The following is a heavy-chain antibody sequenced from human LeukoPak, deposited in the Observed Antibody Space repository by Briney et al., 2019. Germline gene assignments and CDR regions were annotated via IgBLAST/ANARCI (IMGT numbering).Heavy chain of an antibody. D-gene: IGHD3-9*01. CDR3: ARGLIDDWSAPEY. CDR1: GSTFNNYA. V-gene: IGHV3-23*01. CDR2: ISGGGGTT. J-gene: IGHJ4*02. Sequence: PGGSLRLSCSASGSTFNNYAMTWVRQAPGKGLEWVSSISGGGGTTYYADSVKGRFTISRDNSKNTLYLQMSSLRAEDTALYYCARGLIDDWSAPEYWGQGTLVTVSS.